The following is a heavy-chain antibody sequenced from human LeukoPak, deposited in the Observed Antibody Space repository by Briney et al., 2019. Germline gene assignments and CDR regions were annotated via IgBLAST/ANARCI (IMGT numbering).Heavy chain of an antibody. Sequence: PSETLSLTCTVSGYSISTSYYWGWIRQPPGKGLEWIGSIYHSGNTYYNPSLKSRVTISVDTSKNQFSLKLSSVTAADTAVYYCARGTMTGPYYFDYWGQGTLVTVSS. CDR1: GYSISTSYY. J-gene: IGHJ4*02. CDR2: IYHSGNT. D-gene: IGHD3-22*01. CDR3: ARGTMTGPYYFDY. V-gene: IGHV4-38-2*02.